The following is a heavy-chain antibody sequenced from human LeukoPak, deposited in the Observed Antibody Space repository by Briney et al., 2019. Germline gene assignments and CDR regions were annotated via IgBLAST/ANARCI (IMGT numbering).Heavy chain of an antibody. V-gene: IGHV4-39*07. CDR3: ARGNSRSGYYRPNNFDY. CDR2: IYYSGST. Sequence: SETLSLTCTVSGGSISSSSYYWGWIRQPPGKGLEWIGSIYYSGSTYYNPSLKSRVTVSVDTSKNQFSLKLSSVTAADTAVYYCARGNSRSGYYRPNNFDYWGQGTLVTVSS. CDR1: GGSISSSSYY. D-gene: IGHD3-22*01. J-gene: IGHJ4*02.